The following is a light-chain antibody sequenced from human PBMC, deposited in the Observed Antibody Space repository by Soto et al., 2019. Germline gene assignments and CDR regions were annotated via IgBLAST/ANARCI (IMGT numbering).Light chain of an antibody. V-gene: IGKV3-20*01. Sequence: ENVLTQSPDSLSLSLGQEATLSCRATDIINNRNLAWYQQKAGQSPRLLIYGASSRATGIPDRFSGSGSGTDLSLTIKRLQPDDFAGYLFQYYGASLTFRHGTKLEI. CDR2: GAS. CDR1: DIINNRN. CDR3: QYYGASLT. J-gene: IGKJ2*01.